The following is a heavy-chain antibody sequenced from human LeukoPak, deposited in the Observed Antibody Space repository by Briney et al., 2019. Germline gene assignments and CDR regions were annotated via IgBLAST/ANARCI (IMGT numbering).Heavy chain of an antibody. CDR2: IKQDGSEK. J-gene: IGHJ4*02. CDR3: ARDPSDIVVVPAALGY. V-gene: IGHV3-7*01. D-gene: IGHD2-2*01. Sequence: GGSLRLSCAASGFSFSSYWMSWVRQAPGKGLEWVANIKQDGSEKYYVDSVKGRFTISRDNAKNSLYLQMNSLRAEDTAVYYCARDPSDIVVVPAALGYWGQGTLVTVSS. CDR1: GFSFSSYW.